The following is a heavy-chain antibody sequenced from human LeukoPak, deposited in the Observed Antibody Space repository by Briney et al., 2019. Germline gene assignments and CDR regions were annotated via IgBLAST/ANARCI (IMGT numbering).Heavy chain of an antibody. CDR2: MNPNSGNT. CDR1: GYTFTSYD. J-gene: IGHJ4*02. D-gene: IGHD3-10*01. Sequence: ASVKVSCKASGYTFTSYDINWVRQATGQGLEWMGWMNPNSGNTGYAQKFQGRVTITRNTSISTAYMELGSLRSEDTAVYYCARGSGYGSGSYYDFDYWGQGTLVTVSS. V-gene: IGHV1-8*03. CDR3: ARGSGYGSGSYYDFDY.